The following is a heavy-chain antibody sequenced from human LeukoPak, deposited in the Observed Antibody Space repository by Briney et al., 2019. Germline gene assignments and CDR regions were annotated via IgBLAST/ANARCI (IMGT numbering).Heavy chain of an antibody. CDR3: ANLLRGGRSPDY. Sequence: PGGSLRLSCAASGFTFSSYGMHWVRQAPGKGLEWVAVISYDGSNKYYADSVKGRFTISRDNSKNTLYLQMYSLRAEDTAVYYCANLLRGGRSPDYWGQGTLVTVSS. CDR2: ISYDGSNK. CDR1: GFTFSSYG. J-gene: IGHJ4*02. D-gene: IGHD3-10*01. V-gene: IGHV3-30*18.